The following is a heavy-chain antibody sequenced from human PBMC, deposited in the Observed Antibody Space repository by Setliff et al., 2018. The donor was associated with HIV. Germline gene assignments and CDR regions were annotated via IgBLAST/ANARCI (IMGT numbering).Heavy chain of an antibody. CDR2: IIPVFGTT. Sequence: SVKVSCKASGGTFSSYAVSWVRQAPGQGLDWMGGIIPVFGTTNYAQKFQGRVTITADESTSTAYMELSSLRSEDTAVYYCARGGVYYYDSSGWSMDYWGQGTLVTVSS. J-gene: IGHJ4*02. V-gene: IGHV1-69*13. D-gene: IGHD3-22*01. CDR3: ARGGVYYYDSSGWSMDY. CDR1: GGTFSSYA.